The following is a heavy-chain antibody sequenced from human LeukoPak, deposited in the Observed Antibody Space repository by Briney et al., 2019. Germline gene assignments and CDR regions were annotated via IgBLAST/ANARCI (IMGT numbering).Heavy chain of an antibody. V-gene: IGHV3-9*01. J-gene: IGHJ4*02. CDR2: ISWNSGSI. CDR1: GFTFDDYA. CDR3: ARGGGYSGYDYDY. D-gene: IGHD5-12*01. Sequence: SLRLSCAASGFTFDDYAMHWVRQAPGKGLEWVSGISWNSGSIGYADSVKGRFTISRDNSKNTLYLQMNSLRAEDTAVYYCARGGGYSGYDYDYWGQGTLVTVSS.